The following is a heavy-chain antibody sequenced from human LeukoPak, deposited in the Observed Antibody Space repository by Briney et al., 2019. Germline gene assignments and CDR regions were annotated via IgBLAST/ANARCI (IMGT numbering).Heavy chain of an antibody. V-gene: IGHV1-69*13. CDR2: IIPIFGTA. J-gene: IGHJ6*02. CDR3: ARDSCSGGSCYGGMDV. D-gene: IGHD2-15*01. Sequence: SVKVSCKASGGTFSSYAISWVRQAPGQGLEWMGGIIPIFGTANYAQKFQGRVTITADESTSTAYMELGSLRSEDTAVYYCARDSCSGGSCYGGMDVWGQGTTVTVSS. CDR1: GGTFSSYA.